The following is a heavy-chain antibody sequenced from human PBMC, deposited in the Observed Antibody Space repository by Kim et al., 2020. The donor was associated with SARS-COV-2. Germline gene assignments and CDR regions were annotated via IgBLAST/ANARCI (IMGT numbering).Heavy chain of an antibody. V-gene: IGHV3-11*01. J-gene: IGHJ4*02. CDR1: GFTFGDFY. CDR3: ARVGQKRWYDFDY. CDR2: MSMTSNPI. D-gene: IGHD6-13*01. Sequence: GGSLRLSCAASGFTFGDFYMSWIRQAPGKGLQWIAYMSMTSNPIYYADSVRGRFTISRDNAKNSLSLEMNDLRPDDTAVYYCARVGQKRWYDFDYWGLGTPVTVAS.